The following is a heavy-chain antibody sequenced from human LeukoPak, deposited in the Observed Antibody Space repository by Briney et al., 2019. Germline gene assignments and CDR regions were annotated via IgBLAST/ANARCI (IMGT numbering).Heavy chain of an antibody. CDR1: GGSFSGYY. J-gene: IGHJ4*02. Sequence: SETLSLTCAVYGGSFSGYYWSWIRQPPGKGLEWIGEINHSGSTNYNPSLKSRVTISVDTSKNQFSLKLSSVTAADTAVYYCARAIAAPVFVDYWGQGTLVTVSS. D-gene: IGHD6-13*01. CDR2: INHSGST. CDR3: ARAIAAPVFVDY. V-gene: IGHV4-34*01.